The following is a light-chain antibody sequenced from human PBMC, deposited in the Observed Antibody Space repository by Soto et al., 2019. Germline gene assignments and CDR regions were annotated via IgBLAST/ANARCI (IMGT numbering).Light chain of an antibody. CDR1: QNFGSSY. CDR2: GAS. CDR3: QQYGRSPTT. Sequence: VVLTQSPDTVSLSQMEIATLSCMASQNFGSSYLAWYQQKRGQAPRFLIYGASSRATGIPDRFSGSGSGTDFTLTISRLEPEDFAVYYCQQYGRSPTTFGQGGKVDI. J-gene: IGKJ1*01. V-gene: IGKV3-20*01.